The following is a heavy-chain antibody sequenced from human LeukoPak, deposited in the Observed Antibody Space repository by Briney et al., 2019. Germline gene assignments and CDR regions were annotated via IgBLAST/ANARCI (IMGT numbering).Heavy chain of an antibody. D-gene: IGHD1-26*01. V-gene: IGHV1-2*02. CDR1: GYTFTGYY. CDR2: INPNSGGT. J-gene: IGHJ4*02. Sequence: GASVKVYCKASGYTFTGYYMYWVRQAPGQGLEWMGWINPNSGGTNYAQKFQGRVTMTRDTSISTAYMELSRLRSDDTAVYYCARVTLVSGSYNYWGQGTLVTVSS. CDR3: ARVTLVSGSYNY.